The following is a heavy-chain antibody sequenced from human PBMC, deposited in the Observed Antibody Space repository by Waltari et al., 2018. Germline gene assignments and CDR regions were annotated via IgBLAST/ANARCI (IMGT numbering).Heavy chain of an antibody. V-gene: IGHV1-18*04. CDR2: SSNYNGNT. Sequence: QVQLVQSGAEVKKPGASVKVSCKTSGYTFSNYAISWVRQAPGQGLEWRGWSSNYNGNTNYGPKPQGRVPLPTDIVTSTGYVALRRVRTADSAVYYCTRGTYDYDTSETVYYYTMDVWGQGTTVTVPS. CDR1: GYTFSNYA. CDR3: TRGTYDYDTSETVYYYTMDV. D-gene: IGHD3-22*01. J-gene: IGHJ6*02.